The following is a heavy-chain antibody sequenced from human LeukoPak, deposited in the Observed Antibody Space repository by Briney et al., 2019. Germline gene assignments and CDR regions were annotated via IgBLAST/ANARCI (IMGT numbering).Heavy chain of an antibody. CDR2: IKSKTDGGAA. CDR1: GFTFTNAW. CDR3: TTDPGDYEDY. Sequence: TGESLRLSCAASGFTFTNAWMSWVRQPPGKGLEWVGRIKSKTDGGAADYAAPVKGGFSISRDDSKNTLYLQMNSLRTGDTAVYYCTTDPGDYEDYWGQGTLVTVSS. D-gene: IGHD4-17*01. V-gene: IGHV3-15*01. J-gene: IGHJ4*02.